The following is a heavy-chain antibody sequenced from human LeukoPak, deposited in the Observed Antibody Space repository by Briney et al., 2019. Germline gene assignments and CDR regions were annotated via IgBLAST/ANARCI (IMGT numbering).Heavy chain of an antibody. CDR2: IYTSGST. D-gene: IGHD6-13*01. CDR1: GGSISSYY. Sequence: SETLSLTCTVSGGSISSYYWSWIRQPARKGLEWIGRIYTSGSTNYNPSLKSRVTMSVDTSKNQFSLKLSSVTAADTAVYYCARDSSEGKRAAAASFDYWGQGTLVTVSS. J-gene: IGHJ4*02. CDR3: ARDSSEGKRAAAASFDY. V-gene: IGHV4-4*07.